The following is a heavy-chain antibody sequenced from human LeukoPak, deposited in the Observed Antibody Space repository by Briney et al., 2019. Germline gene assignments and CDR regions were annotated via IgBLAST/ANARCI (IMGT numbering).Heavy chain of an antibody. D-gene: IGHD6-13*01. CDR3: VKPFGAAGGY. CDR2: ISVYGGST. J-gene: IGHJ4*02. Sequence: GGSLRLSCSASGFTFSRYPMHWVRQAPGKGLEYVSAISVYGGSTYYADSVKGRFTISRDNSKNTLYLQMSSLRPEDTAVYYCVKPFGAAGGYWGQGTLVTVSS. CDR1: GFTFSRYP. V-gene: IGHV3-64D*06.